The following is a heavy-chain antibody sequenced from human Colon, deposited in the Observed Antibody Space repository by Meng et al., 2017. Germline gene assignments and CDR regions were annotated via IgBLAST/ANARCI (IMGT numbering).Heavy chain of an antibody. CDR1: GGYFSSGSHY. Sequence: QWQLQDSGPGLLRASETLVLHFTVSGGYFSSGSHYWSWIRQPPVKGLEFIADVDYSGNTNYNPSLKGRVTTSIDMSKSQFSLKVSSVTAADTAVYYCAIGPWELDYWGQGLLVTVSS. J-gene: IGHJ4*02. V-gene: IGHV4-61*01. D-gene: IGHD1-26*01. CDR2: VDYSGNT. CDR3: AIGPWELDY.